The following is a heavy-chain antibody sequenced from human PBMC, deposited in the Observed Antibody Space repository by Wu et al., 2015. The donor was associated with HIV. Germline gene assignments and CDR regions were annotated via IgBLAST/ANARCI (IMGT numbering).Heavy chain of an antibody. J-gene: IGHJ4*02. Sequence: QVQLVQSGAEVKKPGASVKVSCKASGYTFSGYYIHWVRQAPGQGLEWMGWINCNSGGTNYAQKFQGWVTMTRDTSISTAYMDLSRLVSDDTAVYYCAKGPRDIAPVVWGQGTLVIVSS. CDR3: AKGPRDIAPVV. D-gene: IGHD2-8*02. V-gene: IGHV1-2*04. CDR2: INCNSGGT. CDR1: GYTFSGYY.